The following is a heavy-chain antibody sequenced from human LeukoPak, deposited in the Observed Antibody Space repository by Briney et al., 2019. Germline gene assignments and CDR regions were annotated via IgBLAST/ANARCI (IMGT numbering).Heavy chain of an antibody. CDR3: ARESNKITSSWYLNYYYGMDV. Sequence: PGGSLRLSCAASGFTFSSYSMNWVRQAPGKGLEWVSSISSSSSSIYYADSVKGRFTISRDNAKNSLYLQMNSLRAEDTAVYYCARESNKITSSWYLNYYYGMDVWGQGTTVTVSS. V-gene: IGHV3-21*01. CDR1: GFTFSSYS. J-gene: IGHJ6*02. D-gene: IGHD6-13*01. CDR2: ISSSSSSI.